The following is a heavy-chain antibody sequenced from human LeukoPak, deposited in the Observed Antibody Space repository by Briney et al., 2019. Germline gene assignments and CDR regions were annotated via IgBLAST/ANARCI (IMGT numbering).Heavy chain of an antibody. V-gene: IGHV3-64D*06. CDR2: ISSYGDKT. CDR1: GCTFSNCA. J-gene: IGHJ4*02. CDR3: VKDLYKGDTSSWYYFDY. D-gene: IGHD6-13*01. Sequence: GGSLTLSCSASGCTFSNCAMHWVRQAPGKGPEYVSVISSYGDKTYYADSVKGRFTISRDNSKNTVSLQMSSLRAEDTAVYYCVKDLYKGDTSSWYYFDYWGQGTLVTISS.